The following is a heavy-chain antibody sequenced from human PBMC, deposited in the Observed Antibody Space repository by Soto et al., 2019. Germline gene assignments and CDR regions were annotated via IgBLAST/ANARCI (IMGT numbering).Heavy chain of an antibody. CDR2: ISTDGTTT. CDR1: GFTFNMYW. D-gene: IGHD4-4*01. CDR3: IRDRTTITLFDY. Sequence: EVPLVESGGGLVQPGGSLRLSCAASGFTFNMYWMHWVRQAPGKGLEWISRISTDGTTTGYADSVRGRLTVSRDNAKNTLYLQMNSLRVEDTPVYYCIRDRTTITLFDYWGQGALVTVSS. J-gene: IGHJ4*02. V-gene: IGHV3-74*01.